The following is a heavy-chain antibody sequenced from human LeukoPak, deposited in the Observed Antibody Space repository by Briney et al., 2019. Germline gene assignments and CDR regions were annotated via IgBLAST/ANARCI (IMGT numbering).Heavy chain of an antibody. Sequence: PSETLSLTCAVSGGSISSSDWWSWVRQPPGKGLEWIGEIYHSGSTNYNPSLKSRVTISVDKSKNQFSLKLSSVTAADTAVYYCARVWRSEGIAAALNRFDPWGQGTLVTVSS. V-gene: IGHV4-4*02. CDR3: ARVWRSEGIAAALNRFDP. CDR1: GGSISSSDW. D-gene: IGHD6-25*01. CDR2: IYHSGST. J-gene: IGHJ5*02.